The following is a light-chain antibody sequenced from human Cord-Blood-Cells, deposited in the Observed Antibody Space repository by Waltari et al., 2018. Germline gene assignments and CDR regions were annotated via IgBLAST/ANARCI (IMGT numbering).Light chain of an antibody. J-gene: IGLJ2*01. Sequence: QSALTQPASVSGSPGHSLTIPCTGTSSDVGGYNYVSWYQQHPGQAPKLMIYDVSNRPSGVSNRFSGSKSGNTASLTISGLQAEDEADYYCSSYTSSSTLVVFGGGTKLTVL. CDR3: SSYTSSSTLVV. CDR2: DVS. CDR1: SSDVGGYNY. V-gene: IGLV2-14*01.